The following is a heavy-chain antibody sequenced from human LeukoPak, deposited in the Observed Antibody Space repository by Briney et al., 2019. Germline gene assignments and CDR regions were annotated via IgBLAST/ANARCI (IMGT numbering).Heavy chain of an antibody. Sequence: SETLSLTCAVYGGSFSGYYWSWIRQPPGKGLEWIGEINHSGSTNYNPSLKSRVTISVDTSKNQFSLKLSSVTAADTAVYYRARGEGYSYGSYWGQGTLVTVSP. CDR1: GGSFSGYY. CDR2: INHSGST. D-gene: IGHD5-18*01. J-gene: IGHJ4*02. V-gene: IGHV4-34*01. CDR3: ARGEGYSYGSY.